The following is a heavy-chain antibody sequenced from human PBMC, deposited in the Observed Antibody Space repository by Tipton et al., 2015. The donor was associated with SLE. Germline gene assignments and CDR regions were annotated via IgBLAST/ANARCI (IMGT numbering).Heavy chain of an antibody. Sequence: TLSLTCAVYGGSFSGYYWSWIRQPPGKGLEWIGEINHSGSTSYNPSLKSRVTISVDTSKNQFSLKLSSVTAADTAVYYCARPGYSYGSYWYFDLWGRGTLVTVSS. CDR2: INHSGST. V-gene: IGHV4-34*01. D-gene: IGHD5-18*01. CDR3: ARPGYSYGSYWYFDL. CDR1: GGSFSGYY. J-gene: IGHJ2*01.